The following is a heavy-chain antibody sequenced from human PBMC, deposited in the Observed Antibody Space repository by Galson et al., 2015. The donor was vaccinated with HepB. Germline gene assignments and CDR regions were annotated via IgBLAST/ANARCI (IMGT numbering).Heavy chain of an antibody. CDR3: AKGVVVPAASSYYYYYGMDV. J-gene: IGHJ6*02. D-gene: IGHD2-2*01. Sequence: SLRLSCAASGFTFNSYAMSWVRQAPGKGLEWVSAISGSGGSTYYADSVKGRFTISRDNSKNTLYLQMNSLRAEDTAVYYCAKGVVVPAASSYYYYYGMDVWGQGTTVTVSS. V-gene: IGHV3-23*01. CDR2: ISGSGGST. CDR1: GFTFNSYA.